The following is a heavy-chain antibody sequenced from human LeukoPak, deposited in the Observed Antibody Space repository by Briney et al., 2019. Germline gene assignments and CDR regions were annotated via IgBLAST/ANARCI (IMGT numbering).Heavy chain of an antibody. Sequence: ASANVSCKASGGTFSSYAISWVRQAPGQGLEWMGRIIPILGIANYAQKFQGRVTITADKSTSTAYMELSSLRSEDTAVYYCARDDGFSARSYYYYGMDVWGQGTTVTVSS. CDR1: GGTFSSYA. CDR3: ARDDGFSARSYYYYGMDV. CDR2: IIPILGIA. V-gene: IGHV1-69*04. J-gene: IGHJ6*02.